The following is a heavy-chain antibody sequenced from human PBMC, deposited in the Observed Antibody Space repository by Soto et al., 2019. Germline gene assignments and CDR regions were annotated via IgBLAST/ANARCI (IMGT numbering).Heavy chain of an antibody. CDR1: GGSISSGGYY. D-gene: IGHD2-15*01. CDR2: IYYSGST. J-gene: IGHJ4*02. CDR3: ARALNCSGGRCYFSCDY. V-gene: IGHV4-31*03. Sequence: QVQLQESGPGLVKPSQTLSLTCTVSGGSISSGGYYWSWLRRHPGKGLEGIGYIYYSGSTYYNPSLKSRVTISVDTVKNPFSRKLSSVTATDTAVYFRARALNCSGGRCYFSCDYWGQGTLVTVSS.